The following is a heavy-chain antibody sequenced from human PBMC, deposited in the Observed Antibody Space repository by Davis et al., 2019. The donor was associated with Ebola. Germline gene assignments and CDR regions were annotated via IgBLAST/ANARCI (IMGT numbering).Heavy chain of an antibody. CDR3: AKGLRLLITGTSGRYYGMDV. CDR2: ISWNSGSI. D-gene: IGHD1-7*01. V-gene: IGHV3-9*01. CDR1: GFTFDDYA. Sequence: GGSLRLSCAASGFTFDDYAMHWVRQAPGKGLEWVSGISWNSGSIGYADSVKGRFTISRDNAKNSLYLQMNSLRAEDTALYYCAKGLRLLITGTSGRYYGMDVWGQGTTVTVSS. J-gene: IGHJ6*02.